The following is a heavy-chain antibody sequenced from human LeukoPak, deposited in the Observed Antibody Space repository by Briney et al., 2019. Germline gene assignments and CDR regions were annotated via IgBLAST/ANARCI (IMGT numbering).Heavy chain of an antibody. J-gene: IGHJ3*02. CDR3: ARGSGSSGDAFDI. D-gene: IGHD6-13*01. Sequence: SETLSLTCTVSGGSISSSSYYWGWIRQPPGKGLEWIGSIYYSGSTYYNPSLKSRVTISVDTSKNQFSLKLSSVTAADTAVYYCARGSGSSGDAFDIWGQGTMVTVSS. CDR1: GGSISSSSYY. CDR2: IYYSGST. V-gene: IGHV4-39*01.